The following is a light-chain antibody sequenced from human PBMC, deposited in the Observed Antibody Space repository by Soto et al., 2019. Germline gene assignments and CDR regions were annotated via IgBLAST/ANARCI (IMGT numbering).Light chain of an antibody. CDR3: SSFTRSNAWV. J-gene: IGLJ3*02. Sequence: QSALTQPASVSGSPGQSITISCTGTSSDVGGYNSVCWHQQHPGKAPNLMISEIRNRPSGVSHRFSASKSGNTASLTSSGLLADDEADYYGSSFTRSNAWVFGGGTKLTVL. CDR1: SSDVGGYNS. V-gene: IGLV2-14*01. CDR2: EIR.